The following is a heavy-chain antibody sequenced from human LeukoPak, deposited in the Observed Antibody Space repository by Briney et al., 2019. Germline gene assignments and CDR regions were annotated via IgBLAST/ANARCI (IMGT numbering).Heavy chain of an antibody. D-gene: IGHD2-2*01. Sequence: GGSLRLSCGASGFTFSSYGMHWVRQAPGKGLEWVAFIRYDGSNKYYADSVKGRFTISRDNSKNTLYLQMNSLRTEDTAVYYCAKDLNSEYQLLRRRIGGTRLDYWGQGTLVTVSS. CDR1: GFTFSSYG. V-gene: IGHV3-30*02. CDR3: AKDLNSEYQLLRRRIGGTRLDY. CDR2: IRYDGSNK. J-gene: IGHJ4*02.